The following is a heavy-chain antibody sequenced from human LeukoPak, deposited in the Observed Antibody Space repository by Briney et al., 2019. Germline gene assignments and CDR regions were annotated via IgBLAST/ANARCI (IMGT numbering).Heavy chain of an antibody. D-gene: IGHD6-25*01. CDR2: INPSGGST. J-gene: IGHJ6*02. CDR1: GYTFTSYY. V-gene: IGHV1-46*01. Sequence: GASVKDSCKASGYTFTSYYMHWVRQAPGQGLEWMGVINPSGGSTSYAQKFQGRVTMTRDTSTSTVYMELSSLRSEDTAVYYCARDRIAAAPYYYYYYGMDVWGQGTTVTVSS. CDR3: ARDRIAAAPYYYYYYGMDV.